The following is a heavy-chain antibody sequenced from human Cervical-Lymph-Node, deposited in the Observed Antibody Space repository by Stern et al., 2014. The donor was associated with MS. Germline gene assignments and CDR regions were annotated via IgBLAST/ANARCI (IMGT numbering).Heavy chain of an antibody. CDR3: ARAPYGGGPFDY. CDR2: FYYSGST. V-gene: IGHV4-61*01. J-gene: IGHJ4*02. D-gene: IGHD4-23*01. CDR1: GGSVSSGSYY. Sequence: QVQLQESGPGLVKPSETLSLTCTVSGGSVSSGSYYWSWIRQPPGKGLEWIGYFYYSGSTNYNPSLKSRVTISVDTSKNQFSLKLSSVTAADTAVYYCARAPYGGGPFDYWGQGTLVTVSS.